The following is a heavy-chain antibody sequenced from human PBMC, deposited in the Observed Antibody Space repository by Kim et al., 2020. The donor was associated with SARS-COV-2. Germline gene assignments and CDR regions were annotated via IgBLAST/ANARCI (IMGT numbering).Heavy chain of an antibody. V-gene: IGHV3-23*01. D-gene: IGHD3-22*01. CDR3: AKVVGGSSGANNWFEP. Sequence: GGSLRLPCAASGFTFSSYAMSWVRQAPGKGLEWVSAIRGSGGSTYYADSVKGRFTISRDNSKNTPYLQMNSLRAEDTAVYYCAKVVGGSSGANNWFEPWGQRTLVTVS. J-gene: IGHJ5*02. CDR2: IRGSGGST. CDR1: GFTFSSYA.